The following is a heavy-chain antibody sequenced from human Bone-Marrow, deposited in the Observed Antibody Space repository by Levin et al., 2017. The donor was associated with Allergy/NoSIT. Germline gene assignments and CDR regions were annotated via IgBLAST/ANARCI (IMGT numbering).Heavy chain of an antibody. V-gene: IGHV1-2*02. D-gene: IGHD3-22*01. Sequence: GESLKISCKASGYTFTGYYMHWVRQAPGQGLEWMGWINPNSGGTNYAQKFQGRVTMTRDTSISTAYMELSRLRSDDTAVYYCARDSRRSSGYYFYRDDAFDIWGQGTMVTVSS. CDR3: ARDSRRSSGYYFYRDDAFDI. J-gene: IGHJ3*02. CDR2: INPNSGGT. CDR1: GYTFTGYY.